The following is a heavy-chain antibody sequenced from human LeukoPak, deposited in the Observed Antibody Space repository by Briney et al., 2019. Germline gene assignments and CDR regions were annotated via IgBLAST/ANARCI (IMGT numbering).Heavy chain of an antibody. Sequence: GGTLRLSCAASGFTFSSYGMSWVRQAPGKGLEWVSAISGSGGSTYYADAVKGRFTIARDNSKNPLYLQMNSLRAEDTALYYCAKGPSRRTWYYYDSSGRGSYYFDYWGQGTLVTVSS. CDR2: ISGSGGST. CDR3: AKGPSRRTWYYYDSSGRGSYYFDY. V-gene: IGHV3-23*01. J-gene: IGHJ4*02. CDR1: GFTFSSYG. D-gene: IGHD3-22*01.